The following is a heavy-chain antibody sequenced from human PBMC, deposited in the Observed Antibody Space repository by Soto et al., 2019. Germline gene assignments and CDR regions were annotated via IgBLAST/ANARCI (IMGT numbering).Heavy chain of an antibody. J-gene: IGHJ3*02. CDR3: ARAGAAAGNDAFDI. D-gene: IGHD6-13*01. CDR2: INAGNGNT. Sequence: ASVKVSCKASGYTFTSYAMHWVRQAPGQRLEWMGWINAGNGNTKYSQKFQGRVTITRDTSASTAYMELSSLRSEDTAVYYCARAGAAAGNDAFDIWGQGTMVTVSS. CDR1: GYTFTSYA. V-gene: IGHV1-3*01.